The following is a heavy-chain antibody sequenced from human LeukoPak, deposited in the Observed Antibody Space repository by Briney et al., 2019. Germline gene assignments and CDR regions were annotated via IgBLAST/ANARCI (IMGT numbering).Heavy chain of an antibody. V-gene: IGHV1-8*01. CDR1: GYTFTSYD. Sequence: ASVTVSCTASGYTFTSYDINWVRQAPGQGLEWMGWMNPNSGNTGYAQKFQGRVTMTRNTSICTAYMELSSLRSEDTAVYYCARVLRGVNWFDPWGQGTLVTVSS. CDR2: MNPNSGNT. D-gene: IGHD2-8*02. CDR3: ARVLRGVNWFDP. J-gene: IGHJ5*02.